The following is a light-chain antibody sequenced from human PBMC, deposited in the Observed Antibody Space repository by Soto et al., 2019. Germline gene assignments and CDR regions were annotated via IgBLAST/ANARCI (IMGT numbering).Light chain of an antibody. V-gene: IGKV1-6*01. CDR3: LQDYSYPYT. CDR2: AAS. Sequence: AIQMTQSPSSLSASVGDRVTITCRASQDIKNDLGWYQQKPGRAPKLLMYAASTLHTEVPLRFSGSGSGSGFTLTISSLQPEDFATYYCLQDYSYPYTLGQGTKLEIQ. J-gene: IGKJ2*01. CDR1: QDIKND.